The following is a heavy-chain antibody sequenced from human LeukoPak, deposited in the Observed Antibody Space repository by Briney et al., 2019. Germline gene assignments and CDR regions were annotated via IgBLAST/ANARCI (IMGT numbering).Heavy chain of an antibody. CDR1: GFTFSSYA. CDR3: AKDSLGGQLVFDY. CDR2: ISTSGGST. Sequence: GGSLRLSCAASGFTFSSYAMSWVRQAPGKGLEWVSGISTSGGSTSYADSVKGRFTISRDNSKNTLYLQMNSLRAEDTAVYYCAKDSLGGQLVFDYWGQGTLVTVSS. V-gene: IGHV3-23*01. J-gene: IGHJ4*02. D-gene: IGHD6-13*01.